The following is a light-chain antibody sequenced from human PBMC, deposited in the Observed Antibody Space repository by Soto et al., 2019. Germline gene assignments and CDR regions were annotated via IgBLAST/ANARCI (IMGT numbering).Light chain of an antibody. Sequence: DIQMTQSPSAMSASVGDRVTITCRASQGISNYLAWFQQKPGKVPKRLIYAASILQSGVPSRFSGSGSGTEFALTINSLQHEDFGTYCCLQQNTYPRTVGQGTKVEIK. CDR3: LQQNTYPRT. V-gene: IGKV1-17*03. J-gene: IGKJ1*01. CDR2: AAS. CDR1: QGISNY.